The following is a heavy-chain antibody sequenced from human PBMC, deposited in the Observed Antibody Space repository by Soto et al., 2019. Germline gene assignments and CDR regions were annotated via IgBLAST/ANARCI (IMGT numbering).Heavy chain of an antibody. CDR1: GGSISSSSYY. CDR3: ARGSGIAAYNWFDP. CDR2: IYYSGST. Sequence: SETLSLTCTVSGGSISSSSYYWGWIRQPPGKGLEWIGSIYYSGSTYYNPSLKSRVTISVDTSKNQFSPKLSSVTAADTAVYYCARGSGIAAYNWFDPWGQGTLVTVSS. D-gene: IGHD6-13*01. J-gene: IGHJ5*02. V-gene: IGHV4-39*01.